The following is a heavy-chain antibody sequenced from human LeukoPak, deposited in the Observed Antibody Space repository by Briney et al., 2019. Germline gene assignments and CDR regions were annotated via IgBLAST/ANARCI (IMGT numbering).Heavy chain of an antibody. Sequence: GGSLRLSCAASGFTFSSYWMHWVRQAPGKGLVWVSRISTDGSTTNYADSVKGRFTISRDYAKNTLYLQMNSLRAEDTAVYYCARVYKSSLYYYYYMDAWGKGTTVTVSS. CDR1: GFTFSSYW. D-gene: IGHD1-1*01. V-gene: IGHV3-74*01. CDR3: ARVYKSSLYYYYYMDA. CDR2: ISTDGSTT. J-gene: IGHJ6*03.